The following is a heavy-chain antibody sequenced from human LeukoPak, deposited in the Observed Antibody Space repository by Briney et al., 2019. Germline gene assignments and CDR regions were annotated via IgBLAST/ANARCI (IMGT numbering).Heavy chain of an antibody. CDR1: GGTFSSYX. CDR3: ARDQYYYGSGSYGFDY. Sequence: XGGTFSSYXXXXXRQAXGQGLXXMXRXIPILGIANYVQKFQGRVTITADKSTSTAYMELSSLRSEDTAVYYCARDQYYYGSGSYGFDYWGQGTLVTVSS. V-gene: IGHV1-69*04. CDR2: XIPILGIA. D-gene: IGHD3-10*01. J-gene: IGHJ4*02.